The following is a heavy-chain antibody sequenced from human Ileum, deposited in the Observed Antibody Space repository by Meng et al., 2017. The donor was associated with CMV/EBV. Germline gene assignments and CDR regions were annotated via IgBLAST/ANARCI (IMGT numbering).Heavy chain of an antibody. CDR1: SPSSCPYY. CDR2: VYTGGPT. Sequence: PPVTLSLTYPFSSPSSCPYYRSCVRQPAWRRLEWIGRVYTGGPTDYNPSLKSRVTMSVDTSKNQFFLNLSSVTAADTAVYYCARGQTVRGFEYWGLGILVTVAS. V-gene: IGHV4-4*07. D-gene: IGHD3-10*01. CDR3: ARGQTVRGFEY. J-gene: IGHJ4*02.